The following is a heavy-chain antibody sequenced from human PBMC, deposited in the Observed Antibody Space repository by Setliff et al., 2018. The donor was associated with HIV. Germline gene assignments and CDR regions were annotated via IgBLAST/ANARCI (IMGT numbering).Heavy chain of an antibody. V-gene: IGHV3-30*02. CDR2: ILHDGSNK. J-gene: IGHJ6*03. D-gene: IGHD2-15*01. Sequence: GGSLRLSCTGFGFIFSSYGIHWVRQAPGKGLEWVAFILHDGSNKYHADSVKGRFIISRDNSKNTLYVQMNSLRAKDAAVYCCAKAFGYCSGGSCPVLMDVWGKGTTVTVSS. CDR3: AKAFGYCSGGSCPVLMDV. CDR1: GFIFSSYG.